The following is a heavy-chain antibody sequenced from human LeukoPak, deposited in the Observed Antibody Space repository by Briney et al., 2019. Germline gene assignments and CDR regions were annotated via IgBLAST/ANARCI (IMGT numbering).Heavy chain of an antibody. CDR1: GYSISSGYY. Sequence: PSETLSLTCTVSGYSISSGYYWGWIRQPPGKGLEWIGSIYHSGSTYYNPSLKSRVTISVDTSKNQFSLKLSSVTAADTAVYYCARVYYYDSKVLDPWGQGTLVTVSS. CDR3: ARVYYYDSKVLDP. J-gene: IGHJ5*02. V-gene: IGHV4-38-2*02. CDR2: IYHSGST. D-gene: IGHD3-22*01.